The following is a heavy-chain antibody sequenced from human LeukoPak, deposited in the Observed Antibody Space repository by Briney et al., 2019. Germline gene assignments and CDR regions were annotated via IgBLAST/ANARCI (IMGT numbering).Heavy chain of an antibody. CDR2: IYYSGST. CDR1: GGSISSSSYY. Sequence: TSSETLSLTCTVSGGSISSSSYYWGWIRQPPGKGLEWIGSIYYSGSTYYNPSLKSRVTISVDTSKNQFSLKLSSVTAADTAVYYCASGPGYCYHDSWGQGTLVTVSS. D-gene: IGHD1-26*01. V-gene: IGHV4-39*01. J-gene: IGHJ4*02. CDR3: ASGPGYCYHDS.